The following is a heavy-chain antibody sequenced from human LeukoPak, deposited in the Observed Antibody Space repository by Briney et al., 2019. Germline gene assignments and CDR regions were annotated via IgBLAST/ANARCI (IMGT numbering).Heavy chain of an antibody. Sequence: GGSLRLSCAASGFTFSSYAMHWVRQAPGKGLEWVAVISYDGSNKYYADSVKGRFTISRDNSKNTLYLQMNSLRAEDTAVYYCARDWGWLQTGAFDIWGQGTMVTVSS. J-gene: IGHJ3*02. CDR2: ISYDGSNK. CDR3: ARDWGWLQTGAFDI. D-gene: IGHD5-24*01. V-gene: IGHV3-30-3*01. CDR1: GFTFSSYA.